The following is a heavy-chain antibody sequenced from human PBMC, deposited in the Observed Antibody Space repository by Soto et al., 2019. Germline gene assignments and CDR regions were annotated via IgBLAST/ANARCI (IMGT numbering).Heavy chain of an antibody. CDR1: GDSITSYN. D-gene: IGHD3-9*01. J-gene: IGHJ4*02. CDR2: VYSSGST. CDR3: GRFCPPPYSDALTDYTDAFDY. Sequence: PSETLSLTCTVSGDSITSYNWNWLRQPPGKALEWIGYVYSSGSTNYNPTIKSRLIISVDTSKSQFSLQLSSVTAADTAVYYCGRFCPPPYSDALTDYTDAFDYWGQGTTVTV. V-gene: IGHV4-4*08.